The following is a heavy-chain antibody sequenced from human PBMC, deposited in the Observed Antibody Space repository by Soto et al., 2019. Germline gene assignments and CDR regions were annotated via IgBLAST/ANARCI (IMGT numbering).Heavy chain of an antibody. V-gene: IGHV1-3*01. Sequence: ASVKVSCKASGYTFSSYTLHWVRQAPGQRLEWMGWINAGNGDAKYSQKFQGRVTITRDTSANSAYMELSSLRSEDTAVYYCASVVLRGLNLITTLEYWGQGTLVTVSS. CDR2: INAGNGDA. CDR1: GYTFSSYT. D-gene: IGHD3-16*01. CDR3: ASVVLRGLNLITTLEY. J-gene: IGHJ4*02.